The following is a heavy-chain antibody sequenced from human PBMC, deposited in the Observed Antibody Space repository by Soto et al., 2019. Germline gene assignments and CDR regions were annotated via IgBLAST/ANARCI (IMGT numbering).Heavy chain of an antibody. Sequence: QVQLVQSGAEVRKPGSSVKVSCKASGGTLSSYAINWVRQAPGQGLEWMGGIIPIIGLANYAQKFQDRVTITADESTSTAYMGLSSLRCEDTAVYYCARVVCSGASCFLHWFDPRGQGTLVTVSS. CDR3: ARVVCSGASCFLHWFDP. CDR1: GGTLSSYA. D-gene: IGHD2-15*01. V-gene: IGHV1-69*01. CDR2: IIPIIGLA. J-gene: IGHJ5*02.